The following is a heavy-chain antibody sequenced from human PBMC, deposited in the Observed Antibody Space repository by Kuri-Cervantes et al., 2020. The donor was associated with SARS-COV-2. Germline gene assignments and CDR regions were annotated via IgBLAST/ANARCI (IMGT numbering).Heavy chain of an antibody. CDR3: ARKRNNYDFWSGPIYYFDY. V-gene: IGHV3-7*01. D-gene: IGHD3-3*01. CDR2: IKQDGSEK. J-gene: IGHJ4*02. CDR1: GFTFSSYW. Sequence: GSLRLSCAASGFTFSSYWMSWVRQAPGKGLEWVANIKQDGSEKYYVDSVKGRFTISRDNAKNSLYLQMNSLRAEDTAVYYCARKRNNYDFWSGPIYYFDYWGQGTLVTVSS.